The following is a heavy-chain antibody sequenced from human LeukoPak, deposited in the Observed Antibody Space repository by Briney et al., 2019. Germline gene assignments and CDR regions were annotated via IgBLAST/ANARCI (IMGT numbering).Heavy chain of an antibody. D-gene: IGHD4-23*01. V-gene: IGHV3-23*01. CDR3: ARLRVVTLDAFDI. Sequence: GGSLRLSCAASGFTFSSYAMSWVRKAPGKGLEWVSAISGSGGSTYYADSVKGRFTISRDNSKNTLYLQMNSLRAEDTAVYYCARLRVVTLDAFDIWGQGTMVTVSS. J-gene: IGHJ3*02. CDR1: GFTFSSYA. CDR2: ISGSGGST.